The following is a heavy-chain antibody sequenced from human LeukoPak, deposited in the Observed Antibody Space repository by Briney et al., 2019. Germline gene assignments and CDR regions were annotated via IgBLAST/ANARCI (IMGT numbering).Heavy chain of an antibody. CDR3: AQKRPGTYPFDY. D-gene: IGHD6-13*01. CDR2: SGTSGDT. Sequence: LPGGSLRLFCAASGFTFSNYALNWVRQAPGKGLEWVSASGTSGDTYYADSVRGRFTISRDNAKNMVYLQMSSLRAEDTALYYCAQKRPGTYPFDYWGQGTLVTVSS. J-gene: IGHJ4*02. V-gene: IGHV3-23*01. CDR1: GFTFSNYA.